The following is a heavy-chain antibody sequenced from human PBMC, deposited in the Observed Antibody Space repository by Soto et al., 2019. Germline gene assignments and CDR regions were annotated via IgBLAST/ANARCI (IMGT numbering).Heavy chain of an antibody. D-gene: IGHD3-10*01. Sequence: ASVKVSCKASGYTFTSYAMHWVRQAPGQRLEWMGWINAGNGNTKYSQKFQGRVTITRDTSASTAYMELSSLRSDDTAVYYCARDHPYGSETNFDYWGQGTLVTVSS. V-gene: IGHV1-3*01. J-gene: IGHJ4*02. CDR3: ARDHPYGSETNFDY. CDR1: GYTFTSYA. CDR2: INAGNGNT.